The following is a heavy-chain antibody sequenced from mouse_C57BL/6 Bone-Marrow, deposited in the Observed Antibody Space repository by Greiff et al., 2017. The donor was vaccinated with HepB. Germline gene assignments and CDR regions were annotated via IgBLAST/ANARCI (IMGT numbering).Heavy chain of an antibody. Sequence: QVQLQQPGAELVMPGASVKLSCKASGYTFTSYWMHWVKQRPGQGLEWIGEIDPSDSYTNYNQKFKGKSTLTVDKSSSTAYMQLSSLTSEDSAVYYCAIYGNYEPYYFDYWGQGTTLTVSS. V-gene: IGHV1-69*01. CDR2: IDPSDSYT. D-gene: IGHD2-1*01. CDR1: GYTFTSYW. CDR3: AIYGNYEPYYFDY. J-gene: IGHJ2*01.